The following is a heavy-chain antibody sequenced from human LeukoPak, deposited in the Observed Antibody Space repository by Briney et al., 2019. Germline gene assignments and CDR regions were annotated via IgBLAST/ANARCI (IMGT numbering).Heavy chain of an antibody. V-gene: IGHV3-48*01. D-gene: IGHD2-15*01. Sequence: GGSLRLSCAASGFTFSSYSMNWVRQAPGEGLEWVSYISSSSSTIYYADSVKGRFTISRDNAKNSLYLQMNSLRAEDTAVYYCARDFVQYCSGGSCKPNWFDPWGQGTLVTVSS. CDR3: ARDFVQYCSGGSCKPNWFDP. CDR1: GFTFSSYS. CDR2: ISSSSSTI. J-gene: IGHJ5*02.